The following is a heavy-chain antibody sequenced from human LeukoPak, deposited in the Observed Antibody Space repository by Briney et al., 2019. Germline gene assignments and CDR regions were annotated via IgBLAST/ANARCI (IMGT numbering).Heavy chain of an antibody. J-gene: IGHJ4*02. D-gene: IGHD1-14*01. V-gene: IGHV3-73*01. CDR2: IRSKANSYAT. Sequence: GGSLRLSCAASGFTFSTYSMNWVRQASGKGLEWVGRIRSKANSYATAYAASVKGRFTISRDDSKNTAYLQMNSLKTEDTAVYYCTRRTDANRTNGKLIDYWGQGTLVAVSS. CDR3: TRRTDANRTNGKLIDY. CDR1: GFTFSTYS.